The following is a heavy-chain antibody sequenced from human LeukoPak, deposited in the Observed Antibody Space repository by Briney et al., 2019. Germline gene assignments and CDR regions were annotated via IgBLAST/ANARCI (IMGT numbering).Heavy chain of an antibody. CDR2: ISSSSSYI. J-gene: IGHJ4*02. D-gene: IGHD3-10*01. V-gene: IGHV3-21*01. CDR1: GFTFSSYS. Sequence: GGSLRLSCAASGFTFSSYSMNWVRQAPGKGLEWVSSISSSSSYIYYADSVKGRFTISRDNAKNSLYLQMNSLRAEDTAVYYCARDITKTMVRGVTLGYWGQGTLVTVSS. CDR3: ARDITKTMVRGVTLGY.